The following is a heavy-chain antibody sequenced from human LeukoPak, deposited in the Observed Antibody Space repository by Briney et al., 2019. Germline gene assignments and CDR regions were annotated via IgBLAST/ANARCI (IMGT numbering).Heavy chain of an antibody. CDR1: GGSISSSSYY. D-gene: IGHD6-13*01. CDR3: ARRIGAAAGRGIDY. J-gene: IGHJ4*02. V-gene: IGHV4-39*01. CDR2: IYYSGST. Sequence: SETLSLTCTVSGGSISSSSYYWGWIRQPPGKGLEWIGSIYYSGSTYYNPSLKSRVTISVDTSKNQFSLKLSSVTAADTAVYYCARRIGAAAGRGIDYWGQGTLVTVSS.